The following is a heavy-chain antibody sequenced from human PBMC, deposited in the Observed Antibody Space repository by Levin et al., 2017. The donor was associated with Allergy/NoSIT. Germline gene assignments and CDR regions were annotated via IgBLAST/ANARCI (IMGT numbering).Heavy chain of an antibody. V-gene: IGHV3-7*01. Sequence: PGESLKISCAASGFTFSSYWMSWVRQAPGKGLEWVANIKQDGSEKNHVDSVKGRFTISRDNAKNSLYLQMNSLRAEDTAVYYCARDTRGIFDYWGQGTLVTVSS. J-gene: IGHJ4*02. CDR3: ARDTRGIFDY. CDR2: IKQDGSEK. D-gene: IGHD1-26*01. CDR1: GFTFSSYW.